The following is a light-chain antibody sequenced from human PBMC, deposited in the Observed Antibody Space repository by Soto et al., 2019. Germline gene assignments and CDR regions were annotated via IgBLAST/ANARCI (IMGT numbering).Light chain of an antibody. J-gene: IGKJ5*01. CDR3: QQYYSYPLT. V-gene: IGKV1-8*01. CDR2: AAS. CDR1: QGISSY. Sequence: IQMTQSPSSFSASTGDRVTITCRASQGISSYLAWYQQKPGKAPKLLIYAASTLQSGVPSRFSGSGSGTDFTLTISCLQSEDFATYYCQQYYSYPLTFGQGTQLEIK.